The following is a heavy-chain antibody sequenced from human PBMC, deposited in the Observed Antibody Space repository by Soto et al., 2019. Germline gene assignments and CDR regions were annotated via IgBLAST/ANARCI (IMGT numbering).Heavy chain of an antibody. J-gene: IGHJ6*03. CDR1: GFTFSSYW. Sequence: GGSLRLSCAASGFTFSSYWMHWVRQAPGKGLVWVSRINSDGSSTSYADSVKGRFTISRDNAKNTLYLQMNSLRAEDTAVYYCARVGGYMNTVTFYYYYMDVWGKGTTVTVSS. D-gene: IGHD4-4*01. V-gene: IGHV3-74*01. CDR2: INSDGSST. CDR3: ARVGGYMNTVTFYYYYMDV.